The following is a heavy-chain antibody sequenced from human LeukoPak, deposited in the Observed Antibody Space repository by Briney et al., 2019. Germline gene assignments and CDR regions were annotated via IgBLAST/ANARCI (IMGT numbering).Heavy chain of an antibody. CDR2: IYYSGST. J-gene: IGHJ6*03. D-gene: IGHD6-6*01. CDR3: ARAAARRPLYYYYYMDV. Sequence: SETLSLTCTVSGGSISSSSYYWGWIRQPPGKGLEWIGSIYYSGSTYYNPSLKSRVTISVDTSKNQFSLKLSSVTAADTAVYYCARAAARRPLYYYYYMDVWGKGTTVTVSS. V-gene: IGHV4-39*01. CDR1: GGSISSSSYY.